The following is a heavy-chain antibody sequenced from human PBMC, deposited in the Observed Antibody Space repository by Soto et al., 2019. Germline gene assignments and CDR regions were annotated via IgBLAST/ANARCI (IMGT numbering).Heavy chain of an antibody. CDR3: ARDSPSLDIVVVPTTGGMDV. J-gene: IGHJ6*02. D-gene: IGHD2-2*03. Sequence: SETLSLTCTVSGGSISSYYWSWIRQPPGKGLEWIGYIYYSGSTNYNPSLKSRVTISVDTSKNQFSLKLSSVTAADTAVYYCARDSPSLDIVVVPTTGGMDVWGQGTTVTVSS. CDR2: IYYSGST. V-gene: IGHV4-59*01. CDR1: GGSISSYY.